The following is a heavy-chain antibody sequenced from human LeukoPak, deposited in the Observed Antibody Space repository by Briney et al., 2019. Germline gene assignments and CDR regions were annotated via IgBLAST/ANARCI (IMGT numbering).Heavy chain of an antibody. V-gene: IGHV4-4*07. CDR3: ARDIVVVPAAIPNNWFDP. D-gene: IGHD2-2*01. CDR1: GGSISSYY. Sequence: SETLSLTCTVSGGSISSYYWSWIRQPAGKGLEWIGCIYTSGSTNYNPSLKSRVTMSVDTSKNQFSLKLSSVTAADTAVYYCARDIVVVPAAIPNNWFDPWGQGTLVTVSS. CDR2: IYTSGST. J-gene: IGHJ5*02.